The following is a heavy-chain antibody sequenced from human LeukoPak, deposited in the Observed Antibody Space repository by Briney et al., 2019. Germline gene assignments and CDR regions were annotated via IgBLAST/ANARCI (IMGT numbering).Heavy chain of an antibody. CDR1: GFTFSSYA. Sequence: LSGASLILSCAASGFTFSSYAMSWVRQAPGRVLGWVSANRGSGGSTYYADSVKGRFTISRENSKNTLYLQMNSLRAEDTAVYYCAKDLVQGYYYGMDVWGQGTTVTVSS. V-gene: IGHV3-23*01. CDR2: NRGSGGST. J-gene: IGHJ6*02. CDR3: AKDLVQGYYYGMDV.